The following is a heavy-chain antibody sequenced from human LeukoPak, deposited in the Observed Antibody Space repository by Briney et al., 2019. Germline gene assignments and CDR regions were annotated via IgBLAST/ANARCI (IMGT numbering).Heavy chain of an antibody. CDR2: IYYSGST. CDR1: GGSISSGGYY. Sequence: SETLSLTCTVSGGSISSGGYYWSWIRQHPGKGLEWIGYIYYSGSTYYNPSLKSRVTISVDTSKNQFSLKLSSVTAADTAVYYCARGGHTNTGGAFDIWGQGTMVTVSS. J-gene: IGHJ3*02. V-gene: IGHV4-31*03. D-gene: IGHD3-10*01. CDR3: ARGGHTNTGGAFDI.